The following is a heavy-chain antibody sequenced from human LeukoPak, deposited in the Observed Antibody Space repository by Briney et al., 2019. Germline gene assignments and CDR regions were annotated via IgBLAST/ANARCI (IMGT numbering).Heavy chain of an antibody. CDR3: ARAGEYYDILTGYYPGMYYFDY. CDR1: GFTFSSYA. CDR2: TIVRGGST. D-gene: IGHD3-9*01. V-gene: IGHV3-23*01. Sequence: GGSLRLSCAASGFTFSSYAMSWVRQAPGKGLEWVSATIVRGGSTYYADSVKGLFTISRDTSKSTLYLQMNSLRAEDTAVYYCARAGEYYDILTGYYPGMYYFDYWGQGTLVTVSS. J-gene: IGHJ4*02.